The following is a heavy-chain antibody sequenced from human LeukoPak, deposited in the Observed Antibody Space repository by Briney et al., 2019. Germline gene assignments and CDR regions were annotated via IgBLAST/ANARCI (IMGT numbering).Heavy chain of an antibody. Sequence: NPSQTLSLTCAVSGDSISSGGYWWSWIRQHPGEGPEWIGYISYGGNTYYNPSLKSRVAISADTPKNQFSLKLSSTTAADTAVYYCARAPVATPSEFDYWGQGTLVTVSS. CDR2: ISYGGNT. V-gene: IGHV4-31*11. J-gene: IGHJ4*02. D-gene: IGHD5-12*01. CDR3: ARAPVATPSEFDY. CDR1: GDSISSGGYW.